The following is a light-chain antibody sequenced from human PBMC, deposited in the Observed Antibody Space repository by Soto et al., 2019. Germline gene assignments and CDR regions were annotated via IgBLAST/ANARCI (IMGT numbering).Light chain of an antibody. V-gene: IGKV3-11*01. Sequence: EIVLTQSPAILSMSPAERATLSCRASQSVSSYFAWYQQKPGQAPRLLIYDASNRATGVPARFSGSGSGTDFTLTISSLEPEDFAGYYCQQRRYWPVTFGQGTKVEIK. CDR1: QSVSSY. CDR2: DAS. J-gene: IGKJ1*01. CDR3: QQRRYWPVT.